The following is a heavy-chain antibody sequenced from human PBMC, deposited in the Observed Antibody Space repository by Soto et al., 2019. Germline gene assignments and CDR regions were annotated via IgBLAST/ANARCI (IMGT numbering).Heavy chain of an antibody. CDR2: INGYNGNT. CDR1: GYTFTSYG. Sequence: QVQLVQSGAEVKKPGASVKVSCKASGYTFTSYGITWVRQAPGQGLEWLGWINGYNGNTNYAQKLQGRVTXPPXXSXGTAYMELRSLRSDAPAVYYCARMGDVPYYYYGMDVWGQGTTVTVSS. D-gene: IGHD3-16*01. V-gene: IGHV1-18*01. CDR3: ARMGDVPYYYYGMDV. J-gene: IGHJ6*02.